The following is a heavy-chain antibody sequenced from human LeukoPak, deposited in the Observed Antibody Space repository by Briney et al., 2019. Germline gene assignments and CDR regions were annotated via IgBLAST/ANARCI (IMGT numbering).Heavy chain of an antibody. CDR3: ARVYYYASGRLDS. CDR2: INPGGDNT. Sequence: ASVKVSCKASGYTFTNYYIHWVRQAPGQGLEWMGLINPGGDNTDYAQNFQGRVTMTRDTSISTAYMELSRLRSDDTAVFYCARVYYYASGRLDSWGQGTLITVSS. CDR1: GYTFTNYY. J-gene: IGHJ4*02. V-gene: IGHV1-46*01. D-gene: IGHD3-10*01.